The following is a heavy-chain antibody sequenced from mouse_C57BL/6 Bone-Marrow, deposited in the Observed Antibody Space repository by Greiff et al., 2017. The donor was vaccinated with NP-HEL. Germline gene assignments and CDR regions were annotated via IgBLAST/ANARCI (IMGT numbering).Heavy chain of an antibody. CDR3: ARDELWSV. V-gene: IGHV5-4*01. D-gene: IGHD1-1*02. CDR1: GFTFSSYA. CDR2: ISDGGSYT. Sequence: DVKLVESGGGLVKPGGSLKLSCAASGFTFSSYAMSWVRQTPEKRLEWVATISDGGSYTYYTDNVKGRFTISRDNAKNNLYLQMSHLKSEDTAMYYCARDELWSVWGTGTTVTVSS. J-gene: IGHJ1*03.